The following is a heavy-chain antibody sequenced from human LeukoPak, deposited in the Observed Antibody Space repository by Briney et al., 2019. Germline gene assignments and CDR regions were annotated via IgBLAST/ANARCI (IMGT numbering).Heavy chain of an antibody. CDR3: AALSYGSGNNWFDP. D-gene: IGHD3-10*01. Sequence: GGSLRLSCAASGFTFSSYAMSWVRQAPGKGLEWVSAISGSGGSKYYADSVKGRFTISRDNSKNTLYLQMNSLRAEDTAVYYCAALSYGSGNNWFDPWGQGTLVTASS. CDR2: ISGSGGSK. V-gene: IGHV3-23*01. CDR1: GFTFSSYA. J-gene: IGHJ5*02.